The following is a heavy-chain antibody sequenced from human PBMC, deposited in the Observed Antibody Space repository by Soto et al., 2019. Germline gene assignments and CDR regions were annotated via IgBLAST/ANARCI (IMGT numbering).Heavy chain of an antibody. CDR3: ARDAITYYYGMDV. V-gene: IGHV3-33*01. CDR1: GFTFSSYG. CDR2: IWYDGSNK. D-gene: IGHD3-16*01. Sequence: QVQLVESGGGVVQPGRSLRLSCAASGFTFSSYGMHWVRQAPGKGLEWVAVIWYDGSNKYYADSVKGRFTISRDNSKNTLYLQMNSLRAEDTAVYYCARDAITYYYGMDVWGQGTTVTVSS. J-gene: IGHJ6*02.